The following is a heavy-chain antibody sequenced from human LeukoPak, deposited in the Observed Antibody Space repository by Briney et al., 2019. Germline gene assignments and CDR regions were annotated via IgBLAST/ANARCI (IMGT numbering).Heavy chain of an antibody. V-gene: IGHV3-30*02. CDR1: GFTFSSYD. Sequence: GGSLRLSCAASGFTFSSYDMHWVRQAPGEGLEWVAFIRFDGSDKYYADSVKGRFTISRDNSKNTLYLQMNSLRAEDMAVYYCARDWASYIWEYYFDYWGQGTLVTVSS. CDR3: ARDWASYIWEYYFDY. D-gene: IGHD1-26*01. CDR2: IRFDGSDK. J-gene: IGHJ4*02.